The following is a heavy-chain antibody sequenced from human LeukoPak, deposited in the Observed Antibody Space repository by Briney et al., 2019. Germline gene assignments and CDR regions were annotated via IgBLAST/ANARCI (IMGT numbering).Heavy chain of an antibody. Sequence: PETLSLTCTVSGDSISSSSSYWGWLRQPPGEGLEWIGSIYYSGSTYYNTSLKSRVTISVDTSKNQFSLRLNSVTAADTAVYYCARATVTTEPPYYYYYYYMDVWGKGTTVTVSS. V-gene: IGHV4-39*07. CDR3: ARATVTTEPPYYYYYYYMDV. D-gene: IGHD4-17*01. CDR1: GDSISSSSSY. CDR2: IYYSGST. J-gene: IGHJ6*03.